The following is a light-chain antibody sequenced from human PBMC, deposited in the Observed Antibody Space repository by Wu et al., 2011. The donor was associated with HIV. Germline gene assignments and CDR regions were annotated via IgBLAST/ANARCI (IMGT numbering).Light chain of an antibody. CDR2: GAS. CDR1: QSVSDK. Sequence: DIVLTQSPATLSLSPGERATLSCRASQSVSDKLAWYQQKPGQAPRILMFGASTRASDIPARFSGSGSGTEFTLTISSLQSEDFAVYYCQQYNDWPLTFGGGTRVEIK. V-gene: IGKV3-15*01. J-gene: IGKJ4*01. CDR3: QQYNDWPLT.